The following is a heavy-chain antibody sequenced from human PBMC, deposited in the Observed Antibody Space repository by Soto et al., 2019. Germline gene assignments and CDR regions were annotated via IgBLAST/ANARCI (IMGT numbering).Heavy chain of an antibody. CDR1: GGSIRIYY. Sequence: SEPLSLTCTVSGGSIRIYYWSWIRQPPGKGLEWIGYIDYSGSTNYNPSLKSRVTISVDTSKNQFSLKLSSVTAADTAVYYCARGTYYGSGSYYAYYYYGMDVWGQGTTVTVSS. J-gene: IGHJ6*02. V-gene: IGHV4-59*01. CDR2: IDYSGST. CDR3: ARGTYYGSGSYYAYYYYGMDV. D-gene: IGHD3-10*01.